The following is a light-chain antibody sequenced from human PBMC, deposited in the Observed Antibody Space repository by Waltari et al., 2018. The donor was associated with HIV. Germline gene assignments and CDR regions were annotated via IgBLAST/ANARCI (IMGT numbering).Light chain of an antibody. CDR3: LLKIGSNTPI. V-gene: IGLV2-14*01. CDR2: EVS. J-gene: IGLJ2*01. Sequence: QSALTQPASVSGSPGQSITISCTVIISDIVDSDSVSWYQQHPVKVPKLVIYEVSNRPSGVSDRFSGSKSGNTASLAISGLQAEDEADYYCLLKIGSNTPIFGGGTKLTVL. CDR1: ISDIVDSDS.